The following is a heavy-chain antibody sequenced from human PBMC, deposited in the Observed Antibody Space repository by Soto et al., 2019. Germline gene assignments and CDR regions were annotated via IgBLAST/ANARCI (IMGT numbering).Heavy chain of an antibody. CDR2: ISSSGSTI. Sequence: GGSLRLSCAASGFTFSSYEMNWVRQAPGKGLEWVTYISSSGSTIYYADSVKGRFTISRDNAKNSLYLQMNSLRAEDTAVYYCARAAYCSGGSCYPGAYGMDVWGQGTTVTVSS. V-gene: IGHV3-48*03. D-gene: IGHD2-15*01. CDR1: GFTFSSYE. J-gene: IGHJ6*02. CDR3: ARAAYCSGGSCYPGAYGMDV.